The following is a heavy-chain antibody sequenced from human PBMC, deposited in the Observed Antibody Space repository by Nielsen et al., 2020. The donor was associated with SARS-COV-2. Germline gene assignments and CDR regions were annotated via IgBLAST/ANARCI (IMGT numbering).Heavy chain of an antibody. Sequence: GESLKISCAASGFTFSSYSMNWVRQAPGKGLEWVSSISSSSSYIYCADSVKGRFTISRDNAKNSLYLQMNSLRAEDTAVYYCARVGYSSGWYAYYFDYWGQGTLVTVSS. J-gene: IGHJ4*02. V-gene: IGHV3-21*01. D-gene: IGHD6-19*01. CDR1: GFTFSSYS. CDR2: ISSSSSYI. CDR3: ARVGYSSGWYAYYFDY.